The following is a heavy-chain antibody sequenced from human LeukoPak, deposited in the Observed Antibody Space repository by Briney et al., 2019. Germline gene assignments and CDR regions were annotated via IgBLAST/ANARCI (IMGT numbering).Heavy chain of an antibody. Sequence: PGESLKISCQGSGYSFTNSWIGWVRQMPGKGLEWMGIIYPGDSGTTYSPSFQGQVTISADKSISTAYLQWSSLKASDTAMYYCASAGDTSDYFYFSAFDIWGQGTMVTVSS. V-gene: IGHV5-51*01. J-gene: IGHJ3*02. CDR3: ASAGDTSDYFYFSAFDI. CDR2: IYPGDSGT. D-gene: IGHD3-22*01. CDR1: GYSFTNSW.